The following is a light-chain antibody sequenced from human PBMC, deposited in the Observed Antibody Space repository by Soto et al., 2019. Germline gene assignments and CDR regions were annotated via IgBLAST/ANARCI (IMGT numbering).Light chain of an antibody. V-gene: IGLV2-14*01. CDR3: SSYTSSSTLYV. CDR2: EVS. CDR1: SSDVGGYNY. J-gene: IGLJ1*01. Sequence: LTQPASVSGSPGQSITISCTGTSSDVGGYNYVSWYQQHPGKAPKLMIYEVSNRPSGVSNRFSGSKSGNTASLTISGLQAEDEADYYCSSYTSSSTLYVFGTGTKLTVL.